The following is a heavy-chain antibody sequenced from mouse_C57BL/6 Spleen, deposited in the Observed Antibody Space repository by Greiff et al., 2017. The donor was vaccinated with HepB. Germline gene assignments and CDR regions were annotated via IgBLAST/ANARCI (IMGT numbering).Heavy chain of an antibody. CDR2: INPRTGGN. D-gene: IGHD3-3*01. CDR1: GYSFTGYY. CDR3: ARGGRDVGYVDV. J-gene: IGHJ1*03. Sequence: VQLQQSGPELVKPGASVKISCKASGYSFTGYYMNWVKQSPEKSLEWIGEINPRTGGNTYNQKFKAKATLTVDKSSSTAYMQLKSLTSEDSAVYYCARGGRDVGYVDVWGTGTTVTVSS. V-gene: IGHV1-42*01.